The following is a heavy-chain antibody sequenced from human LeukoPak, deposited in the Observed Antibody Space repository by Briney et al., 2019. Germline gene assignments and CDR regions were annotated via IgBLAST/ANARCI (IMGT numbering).Heavy chain of an antibody. CDR3: AKDKSSGWHGNY. Sequence: GGSLRLSCAASGFTFSSYAMSWVRQAPGKGLEWVSGISGTGVGTYYADSVKGRFTISRDNSKNTLYLQMNSLRAEDTAVYYCAKDKSSGWHGNYWGQGTLVTVSS. CDR1: GFTFSSYA. V-gene: IGHV3-23*01. D-gene: IGHD6-19*01. CDR2: ISGTGVGT. J-gene: IGHJ4*02.